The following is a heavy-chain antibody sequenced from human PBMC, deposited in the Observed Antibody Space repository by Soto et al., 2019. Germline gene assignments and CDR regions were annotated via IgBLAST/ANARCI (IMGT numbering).Heavy chain of an antibody. V-gene: IGHV3-30*18. CDR1: GFTFSSYG. D-gene: IGHD3-3*01. CDR3: AKDQALRFLGYYYGMDV. CDR2: ISHDGSNK. J-gene: IGHJ6*02. Sequence: HPGGSLRLSCAASGFTFSSYGMHWVRQAPGKGLEWVAVISHDGSNKYYADSVKGRFTISRDNSKNTLYLQMNSLRAEDTAVYYCAKDQALRFLGYYYGMDVWGQGTTVTVSS.